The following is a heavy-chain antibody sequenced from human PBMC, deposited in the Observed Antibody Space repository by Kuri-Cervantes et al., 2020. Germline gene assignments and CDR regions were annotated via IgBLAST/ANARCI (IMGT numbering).Heavy chain of an antibody. CDR1: GYTFSIYA. Sequence: ASVKVSCKASGYTFSIYAITWVRQAPGQGLEWMGWINPNNDNTNHAQILQGRVTMTTDTSTSTAYMELSRLRSDDTAVYYCARDGVGDTAMAYYYYGMDVWGQGTTVTVSS. J-gene: IGHJ6*02. CDR2: INPNNDNT. CDR3: ARDGVGDTAMAYYYYGMDV. V-gene: IGHV1-18*01. D-gene: IGHD5-18*01.